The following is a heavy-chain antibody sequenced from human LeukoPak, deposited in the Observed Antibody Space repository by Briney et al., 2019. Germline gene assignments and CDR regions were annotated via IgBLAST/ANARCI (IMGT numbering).Heavy chain of an antibody. CDR2: SRNKAKSHTT. V-gene: IGHV3-72*01. CDR1: GFTFNVRD. Sequence: RGVSLRLFCAASGFTFNVRDMLWARKSPGRGLEWVGRSRNKAKSHTTEYAASVKGRITISKDNSNDSVWLQMNSLKTEDAGVYYCALWSYYYCGLDVWGQGTTVTVSS. J-gene: IGHJ6*02. D-gene: IGHD5-18*01. CDR3: ALWSYYYCGLDV.